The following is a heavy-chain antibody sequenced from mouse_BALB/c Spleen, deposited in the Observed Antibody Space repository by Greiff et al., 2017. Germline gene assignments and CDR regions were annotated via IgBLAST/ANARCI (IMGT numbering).Heavy chain of an antibody. D-gene: IGHD2-4*01. CDR2: ISSGGST. CDR3: ARDYDYGAWFAY. Sequence: DVKLVESGGGLVKPGGSLKLSCAASGFTFSSYAMSWVRQTPEKRLEWVASISSGGSTYYPDSVKGRFTISRDNARNILYLQMSSLRSEDTAMYYCARDYDYGAWFAYWGQGTLVTVSA. J-gene: IGHJ3*01. V-gene: IGHV5-6-5*01. CDR1: GFTFSSYA.